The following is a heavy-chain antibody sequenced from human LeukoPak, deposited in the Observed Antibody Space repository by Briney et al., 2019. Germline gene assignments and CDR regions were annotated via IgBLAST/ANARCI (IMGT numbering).Heavy chain of an antibody. CDR2: INHSGST. Sequence: SETLSLTCTVSGASISGGDRWTWVRQSPGKRLEWIGEINHSGSTNYNPSLKSRVTIPVDKPENHFSLKLSSVTAADTAVYYCARHRGATMGPSDDWGQGTLVTVSS. J-gene: IGHJ4*02. D-gene: IGHD1-26*01. CDR1: GASISGGDR. CDR3: ARHRGATMGPSDD. V-gene: IGHV4-4*02.